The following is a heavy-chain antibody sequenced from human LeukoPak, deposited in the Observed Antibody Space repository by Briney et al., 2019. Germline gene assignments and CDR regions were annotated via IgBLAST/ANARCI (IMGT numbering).Heavy chain of an antibody. V-gene: IGHV4-30-4*08. D-gene: IGHD3-3*01. CDR2: IYYSGST. CDR3: ARGFHYDFWSGYFGRVWFDP. CDR1: GGSISSGDYY. Sequence: PSQTLSLTCTVSGGSISSGDYYWSWIRQPPGKGLEWIGYIYYSGSTYYNPSLKGRVTISVDTSKNQFSLKLSSVTAADTAVYYCARGFHYDFWSGYFGRVWFDPWGQGTLVTVSS. J-gene: IGHJ5*02.